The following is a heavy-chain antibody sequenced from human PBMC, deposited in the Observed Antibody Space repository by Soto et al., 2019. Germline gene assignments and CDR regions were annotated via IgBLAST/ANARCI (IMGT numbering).Heavy chain of an antibody. D-gene: IGHD3-3*01. J-gene: IGHJ5*02. CDR3: AGGITIFGVVTHNWFDP. Sequence: LETLSLTCTFSGCSIISSSYYWGWIRQPPGKGLEWIGSIYYSGSTYYNPSLKSRVTISVDTSKNQFSLKLSSVTAADTAVYYCAGGITIFGVVTHNWFDPWGQGTLVTVSS. CDR2: IYYSGST. V-gene: IGHV4-39*01. CDR1: GCSIISSSYY.